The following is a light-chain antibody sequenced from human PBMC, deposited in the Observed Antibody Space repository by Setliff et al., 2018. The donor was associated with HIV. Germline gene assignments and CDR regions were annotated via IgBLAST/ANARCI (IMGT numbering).Light chain of an antibody. CDR1: SSDVGGYNY. J-gene: IGLJ1*01. V-gene: IGLV2-14*03. CDR3: KSYAADSTPYL. CDR2: DVS. Sequence: QSVLTQPASVSGSPGQSITISCTGTSSDVGGYNYVSWYQQHPGKAPKLIIYDVSYRPSGVSRRFSGAKSGNTAPLTISGLQAEEEADYSCKSYAADSTPYLFGTGTKVTVL.